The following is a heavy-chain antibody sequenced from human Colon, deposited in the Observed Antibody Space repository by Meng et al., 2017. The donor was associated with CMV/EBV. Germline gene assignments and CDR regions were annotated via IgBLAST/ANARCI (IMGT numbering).Heavy chain of an antibody. V-gene: IGHV4-34*01. CDR2: LNHSGIT. CDR3: ARGVPVLRFLEWLLHGMDV. Sequence: SETLSLTCAVYGESFSSYYWSWVRQPPGKGLEWIGALNHSGITNYNPSLERRVTISVDTTKNQFSLKLSSVTAADTAVYYCARGVPVLRFLEWLLHGMDVWGQGTTVTVSS. CDR1: GESFSSYY. D-gene: IGHD3-3*01. J-gene: IGHJ6*02.